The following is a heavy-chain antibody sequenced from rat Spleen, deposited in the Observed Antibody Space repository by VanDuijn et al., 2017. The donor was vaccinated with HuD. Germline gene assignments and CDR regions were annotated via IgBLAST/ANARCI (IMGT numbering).Heavy chain of an antibody. CDR2: INTGGGNT. V-gene: IGHV5-25*01. CDR1: GFTFTNYY. Sequence: EVQLVESGGGLVQPGRSMKLSCAASGFTFTNYYMAWVRQAPTRGLEWVASINTGGGNTYYRGSVKGRFTISRDNAKSTLYLQMNSLRSEDTATYYCTREGDYWGQGVMVTVSS. CDR3: TREGDY. D-gene: IGHD1-11*01. J-gene: IGHJ2*01.